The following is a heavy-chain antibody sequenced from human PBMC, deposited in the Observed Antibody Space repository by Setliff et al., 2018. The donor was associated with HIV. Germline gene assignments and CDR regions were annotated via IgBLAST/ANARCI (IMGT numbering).Heavy chain of an antibody. J-gene: IGHJ4*02. CDR1: GGSFSGYY. D-gene: IGHD3-22*01. CDR3: VRLTTTYYYDSSAYYHPV. Sequence: SETLSLTCAVYGGSFSGYYLSWIRPPPRKGMEWIGEINHSVSTNYNPSLKSRVTISVDTSKNQFSLKLSSVTAADTAVFYCVRLTTTYYYDSSAYYHPVWGQGTLVTVSS. V-gene: IGHV4-34*01. CDR2: INHSVST.